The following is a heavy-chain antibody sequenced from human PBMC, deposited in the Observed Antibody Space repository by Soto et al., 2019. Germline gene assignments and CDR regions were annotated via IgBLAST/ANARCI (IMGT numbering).Heavy chain of an antibody. CDR3: ARTYYQWEALHYFDF. CDR1: GGTFIRYG. Sequence: QVQLVQSGVEVKKPGSSVKVSCTASGGTFIRYGFTWVRQAPGKGFQWIGGIIPIFGTTHYEQNFQGRPSITADESTNTVYMELSSLRSDDTVIYFCARTYYQWEALHYFDFWGQGTLVTVSS. V-gene: IGHV1-69*01. J-gene: IGHJ4*02. CDR2: IIPIFGTT. D-gene: IGHD1-26*01.